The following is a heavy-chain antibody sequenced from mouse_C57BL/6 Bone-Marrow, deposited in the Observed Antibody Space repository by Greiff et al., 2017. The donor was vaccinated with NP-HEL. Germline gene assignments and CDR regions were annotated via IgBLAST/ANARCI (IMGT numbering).Heavy chain of an antibody. CDR1: GFTFSDYG. D-gene: IGHD2-4*01. Sequence: EVMLVESGGGLVKPGGSLKLSCAASGFTFSDYGMHWVRQAPEKGLEWVAYISSGSSTIYYADTVKGRFTISRDNAKNTLFLQMTSLRSEDTAMYYCAHDYDEGLYAMDYWGQGTSVTVSS. J-gene: IGHJ4*01. CDR3: AHDYDEGLYAMDY. CDR2: ISSGSSTI. V-gene: IGHV5-17*01.